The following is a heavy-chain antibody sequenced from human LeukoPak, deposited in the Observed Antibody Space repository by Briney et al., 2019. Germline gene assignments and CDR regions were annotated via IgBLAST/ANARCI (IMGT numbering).Heavy chain of an antibody. V-gene: IGHV4-39*07. CDR1: GGSISSSSYY. CDR3: ARESYYYGSGSPY. D-gene: IGHD3-10*01. CDR2: IYHSGST. J-gene: IGHJ4*02. Sequence: SETLSLTCTVSGGSISSSSYYWGWIRQPPGKGLEWIGSIYHSGSTYYNPSLKSRVTISVDTSKNQFSLKLSSVTAADTAVYYCARESYYYGSGSPYWGQGTLATVSS.